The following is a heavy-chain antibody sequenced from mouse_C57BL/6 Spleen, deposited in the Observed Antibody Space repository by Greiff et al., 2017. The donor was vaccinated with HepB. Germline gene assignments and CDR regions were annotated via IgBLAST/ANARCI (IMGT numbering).Heavy chain of an antibody. D-gene: IGHD1-1*01. J-gene: IGHJ4*01. CDR2: IDPEDGDT. CDR3: TTRYYEGDDAMDY. Sequence: VHVKQSGAELVRPGASVKLSCTASGFNIKDYYMHWVKQRPEQGLEWIGRIDPEDGDTEYAPKFQGKATMTADTSSNTAYLQLSSLTSEDTAVYYCTTRYYEGDDAMDYWGQGTSVTVSS. V-gene: IGHV14-1*01. CDR1: GFNIKDYY.